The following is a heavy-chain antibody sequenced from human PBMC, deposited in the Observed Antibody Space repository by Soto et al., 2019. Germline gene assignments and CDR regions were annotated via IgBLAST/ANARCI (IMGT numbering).Heavy chain of an antibody. D-gene: IGHD3-10*01. J-gene: IGHJ4*02. CDR2: IYYSGGT. V-gene: IGHV4-59*01. CDR3: ARVVWYGSGSYRGVYLDY. CDR1: DGSISSYY. Sequence: SETLSLTCTVSDGSISSYYWSWIRQPPGKGLEWIGYIYYSGGTNYNPSLKSRVTISVDTSKNQFSLKLSSVTAADTAVYYCARVVWYGSGSYRGVYLDYWGQGTLVTVSS.